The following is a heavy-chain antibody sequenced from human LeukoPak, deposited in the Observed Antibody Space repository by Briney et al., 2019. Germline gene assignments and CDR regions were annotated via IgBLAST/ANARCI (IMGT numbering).Heavy chain of an antibody. Sequence: ASVKVSCKASGYTFTGYNMHWLRQAPGQGLEWMGWIDPTSGATNYAQKFQGWVTMTRDTSITTAYLEVSGLKSDDTAVYYCVSGGSSWFPEFDYWGQGALVTVSS. CDR2: IDPTSGAT. V-gene: IGHV1-2*04. J-gene: IGHJ4*02. CDR1: GYTFTGYN. CDR3: VSGGSSWFPEFDY. D-gene: IGHD6-13*01.